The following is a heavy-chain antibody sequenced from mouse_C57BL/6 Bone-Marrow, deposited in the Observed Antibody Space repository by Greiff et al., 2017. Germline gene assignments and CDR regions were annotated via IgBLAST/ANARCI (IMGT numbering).Heavy chain of an antibody. CDR3: ARSYGDGVSWFAY. CDR2: INPNYGTT. Sequence: VQLQQSGPELVKPGASVKISCKASGYSFTDYNMNWVKQSNGKSLEWIGVINPNYGTTSYNQKFKGKATVTVDQSSSTAYMQLTSLTSEDAAVDYCARSYGDGVSWFAYWGQGTLVTVSA. CDR1: GYSFTDYN. D-gene: IGHD2-13*01. V-gene: IGHV1-39*01. J-gene: IGHJ3*01.